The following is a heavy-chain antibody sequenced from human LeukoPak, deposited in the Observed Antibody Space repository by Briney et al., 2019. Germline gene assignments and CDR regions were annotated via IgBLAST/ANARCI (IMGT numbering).Heavy chain of an antibody. Sequence: GGSLRLSCAASGFTFSSYSMNWVRQAPGKGLEWVSYISSSSSTIYYADSVKGRFTISRDNAKNSLYLQMNSLRAEDTAVYYCARAGLRFARGGFDYWGQGTLVTVSS. CDR3: ARAGLRFARGGFDY. V-gene: IGHV3-48*01. CDR1: GFTFSSYS. J-gene: IGHJ4*02. D-gene: IGHD3-10*01. CDR2: ISSSSSTI.